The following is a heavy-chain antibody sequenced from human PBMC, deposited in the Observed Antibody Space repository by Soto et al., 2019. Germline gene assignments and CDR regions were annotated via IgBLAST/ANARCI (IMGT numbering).Heavy chain of an antibody. CDR3: AKGFPGDRGYDFLNY. Sequence: TGGSLRLSCAASGFTFIRYAMTWGRQAPGKGLEWVSTIRASGGSAYFADSVEGRFTISRDNSKNTLYLQMNSLRAEDTAVYFCAKGFPGDRGYDFLNYWGQGTLVTVSS. CDR2: IRASGGSA. CDR1: GFTFIRYA. J-gene: IGHJ4*02. V-gene: IGHV3-23*01. D-gene: IGHD5-12*01.